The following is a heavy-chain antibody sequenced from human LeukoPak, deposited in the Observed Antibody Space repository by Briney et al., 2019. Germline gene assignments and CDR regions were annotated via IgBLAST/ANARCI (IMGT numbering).Heavy chain of an antibody. CDR2: IHPGDSEP. Sequence: PGESLKISCKGAGYRFTTYWISWVRQMPGKGLEWMGIIHPGDSEPTYSPSFQGQVSISADKSISTAYLQWSSLKASDTAMYYCARQSRVSGSWYIIDYWGQGTLVTVSS. D-gene: IGHD6-13*01. V-gene: IGHV5-51*01. CDR3: ARQSRVSGSWYIIDY. CDR1: GYRFTTYW. J-gene: IGHJ4*02.